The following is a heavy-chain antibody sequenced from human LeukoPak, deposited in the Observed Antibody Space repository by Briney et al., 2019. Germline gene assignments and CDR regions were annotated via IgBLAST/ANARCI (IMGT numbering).Heavy chain of an antibody. CDR2: INPNSGGT. CDR1: GYTFTDYY. CDR3: ARDDKSGRWSWFDP. Sequence: ASVKVSCKASGYTFTDYYMHWVRQAPGQGLEWMGWINPNSGGTNYAQKFQDRVTMTRDTSINTAYEELNRLTSDDTAVYYCARDDKSGRWSWFDPWGQGTPVTVSS. V-gene: IGHV1-2*02. J-gene: IGHJ5*02. D-gene: IGHD2-15*01.